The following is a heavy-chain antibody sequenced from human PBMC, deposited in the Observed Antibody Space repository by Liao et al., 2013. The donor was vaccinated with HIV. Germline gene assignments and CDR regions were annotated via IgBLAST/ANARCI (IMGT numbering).Heavy chain of an antibody. V-gene: IGHV4-61*10. Sequence: QLQLQESGPGLVRPSETLSLTCTVSGGSISSGSHYCSWIRQPAGKGLEWIGEISHRGGANYNPSLKSRVTISADPSKNQFSLKVNSVTAADTAVYYCASGGDGGITFPYWGRGNPSVTVSS. J-gene: IGHJ4*02. CDR2: ISHRGGA. CDR1: GGSISSGSHY. D-gene: IGHD1-20*01. CDR3: ASGGDGGITFPY.